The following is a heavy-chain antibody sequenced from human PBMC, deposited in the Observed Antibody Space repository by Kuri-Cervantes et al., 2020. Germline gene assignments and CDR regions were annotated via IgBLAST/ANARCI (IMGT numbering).Heavy chain of an antibody. Sequence: GGSRRLSWAAAGFTFSNSDMNWVHQAPGKGLEWVAVRSYDGSNNYYADSVKGRFTTTSANSKNSLYLQMNSPRAEDTAVYYCARDTYDSCGLDYWGQGTLVTVSS. CDR3: ARDTYDSCGLDY. V-gene: IGHV3-30*03. D-gene: IGHD3-22*01. CDR1: GFTFSNSD. J-gene: IGHJ4*02. CDR2: RSYDGSNN.